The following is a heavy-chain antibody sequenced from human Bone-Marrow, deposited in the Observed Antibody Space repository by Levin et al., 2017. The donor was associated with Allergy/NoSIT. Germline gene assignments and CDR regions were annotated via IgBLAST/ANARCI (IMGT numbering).Heavy chain of an antibody. CDR3: AKDFGGATDY. J-gene: IGHJ4*02. V-gene: IGHV3-74*01. CDR2: INEDGTTT. CDR1: GFTFSFNW. Sequence: LPGGSLRLSCVGSGFTFSFNWMHWVRQVPGKGLVWVSRINEDGTTTNYADSVKGRFTISSDNSKNTLFLQMNSLRVEDTAVYYCAKDFGGATDYWGQGTLVTVSS. D-gene: IGHD3-16*01.